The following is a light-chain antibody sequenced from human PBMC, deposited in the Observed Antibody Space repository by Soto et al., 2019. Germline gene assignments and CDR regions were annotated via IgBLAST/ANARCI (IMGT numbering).Light chain of an antibody. J-gene: IGLJ2*01. CDR2: EVT. Sequence: QSALTQPPSVSGSPGQSVTISCTGTSSDVGLYNRVSWYQQPPGTAPKLMIYEVTNRPSAVPDRFSGSKSGNTASLTISGLQAEDEADYDCSSFTSSATEVFGGGTKLTVL. CDR3: SSFTSSATEV. CDR1: SSDVGLYNR. V-gene: IGLV2-18*02.